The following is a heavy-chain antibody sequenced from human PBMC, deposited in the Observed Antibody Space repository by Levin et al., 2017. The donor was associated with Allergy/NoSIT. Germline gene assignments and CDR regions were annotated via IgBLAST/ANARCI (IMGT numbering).Heavy chain of an antibody. Sequence: GGSLRLSCAASGFTFSSYAMHWVRQAPGKGLEYVSAISSNGGSTYYANSVKGRFTISRDNSKNTLYLQMGSLRAEDMAVYYCARDQVPRIYEFWSGYYPAPFYWGQGTLVTVSS. V-gene: IGHV3-64*01. CDR1: GFTFSSYA. D-gene: IGHD3-3*01. CDR2: ISSNGGST. J-gene: IGHJ4*02. CDR3: ARDQVPRIYEFWSGYYPAPFY.